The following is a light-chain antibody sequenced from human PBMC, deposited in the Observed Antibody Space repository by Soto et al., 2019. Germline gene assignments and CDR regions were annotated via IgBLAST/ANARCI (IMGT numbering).Light chain of an antibody. V-gene: IGKV1-27*01. CDR3: HKYNSAPFA. CDR2: AAS. CDR1: QGITDF. Sequence: DIQMTQSPSSLSASIGDRVTITCRASQGITDFLAWYQQKPWKVPKLLIYAASTLQSEVPSRCSGSGSGTDFTLTISSLQPEDVANYYCHKYNSAPFAFGPGTKVHIK. J-gene: IGKJ3*01.